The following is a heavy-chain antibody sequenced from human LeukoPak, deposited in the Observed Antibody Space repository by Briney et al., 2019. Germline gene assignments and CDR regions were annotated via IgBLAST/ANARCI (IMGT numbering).Heavy chain of an antibody. CDR1: GYTFTGYY. J-gene: IGHJ2*01. CDR2: INPNSGGT. Sequence: GASVKVSCKASGYTFTGYYMHWVRQAPGQGLEWMGWINPNSGGTNYAQKFQGRVTMTRDTSISTAYMELSRLRSDDTAVYYCAREGGMVPGYFDLWGRGTLVTVSS. CDR3: AREGGMVPGYFDL. D-gene: IGHD3-10*01. V-gene: IGHV1-2*02.